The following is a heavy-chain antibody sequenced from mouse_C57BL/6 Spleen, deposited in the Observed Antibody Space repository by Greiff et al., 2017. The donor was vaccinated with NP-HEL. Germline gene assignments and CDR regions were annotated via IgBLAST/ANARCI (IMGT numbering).Heavy chain of an antibody. V-gene: IGHV1-72*01. CDR1: GYTFTSYW. CDR3: ARCLTTVVATDAMDY. CDR2: IDPNSGGT. D-gene: IGHD1-1*01. Sequence: QVHVKQSGAELVKPGASVKLSCKASGYTFTSYWMHWVKQRPGRGLEWIGRIDPNSGGTKYNEKFKSKATLTVDKPSSTACMQLSSLTSEDSAVYYCARCLTTVVATDAMDYWGQGTSVTVSS. J-gene: IGHJ4*01.